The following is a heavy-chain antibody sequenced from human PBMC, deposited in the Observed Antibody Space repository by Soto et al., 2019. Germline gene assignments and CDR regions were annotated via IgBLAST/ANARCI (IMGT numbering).Heavy chain of an antibody. J-gene: IGHJ6*03. V-gene: IGHV4-34*01. CDR3: ARGLLRPANYYYYMDV. D-gene: IGHD1-26*01. CDR1: GGSFSGYY. CDR2: INHSGST. Sequence: SETLSLTCAVYGGSFSGYYWSWIRQPPGKGLEWIGEINHSGSTNYNPSLKSRVTISVDTSKNQFSLKLSSVTAADTAVYYCARGLLRPANYYYYMDVWGKGTTVTVSS.